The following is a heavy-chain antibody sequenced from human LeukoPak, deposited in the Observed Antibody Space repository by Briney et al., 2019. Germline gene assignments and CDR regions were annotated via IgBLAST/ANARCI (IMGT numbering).Heavy chain of an antibody. Sequence: ASVKVSCKGSGYTFTNYAVHWVRQAPGQRLEWLGWINPGNGDTKYSQNFQGRVTVTSDTSAATAYVGLNSLTSEDTAVYYCARERWHCRVNCYSVYYYALDVWGQGTTVTVSS. J-gene: IGHJ6*02. CDR1: GYTFTNYA. CDR2: INPGNGDT. CDR3: ARERWHCRVNCYSVYYYALDV. D-gene: IGHD2-15*01. V-gene: IGHV1-3*01.